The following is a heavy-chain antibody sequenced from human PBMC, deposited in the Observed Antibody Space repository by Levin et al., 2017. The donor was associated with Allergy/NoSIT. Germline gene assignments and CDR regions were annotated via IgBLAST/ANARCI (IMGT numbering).Heavy chain of an antibody. J-gene: IGHJ1*01. CDR3: ARDSGSGPRLKYFQH. CDR1: GFTFSSYA. CDR2: ISYDGSNK. Sequence: PGGSLRLSRAASGFTFSSYAMHWVRQAPGKGLEWVAVISYDGSNKYYADSVKGRFTISRDNSKNTLYLQMNSLRAEDTAVYYCARDSGSGPRLKYFQHWGQGTLVTVSS. D-gene: IGHD3-10*01. V-gene: IGHV3-30*04.